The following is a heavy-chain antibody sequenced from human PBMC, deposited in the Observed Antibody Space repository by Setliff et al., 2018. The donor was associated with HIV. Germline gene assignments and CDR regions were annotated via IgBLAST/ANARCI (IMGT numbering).Heavy chain of an antibody. Sequence: SETLSLTCAVYGGSFSGYYWGWIRQPPGKGLEWIGSVYYSGTTYYNPSLKSRLRMSVDTSKNQFTLKVISMTAADSAIYYCARVESGILGYWGRGTLVTVSS. CDR1: GGSFSGYY. CDR3: ARVESGILGY. V-gene: IGHV4-34*10. J-gene: IGHJ4*02. CDR2: VYYSGTT. D-gene: IGHD1-26*01.